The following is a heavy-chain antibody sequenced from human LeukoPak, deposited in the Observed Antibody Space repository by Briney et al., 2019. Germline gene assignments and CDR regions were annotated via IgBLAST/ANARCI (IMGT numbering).Heavy chain of an antibody. D-gene: IGHD3-9*01. J-gene: IGHJ4*02. Sequence: GGSLSLSCAASGFTFSNSAMNWVRQVPGKGLEWVSSIDYDSSHIYYAASVRGRFTISRDNARNSVYLQMNSLRVEDTAVYYCARDPLRYLRVGHYHYWGQRSLVAVSS. CDR2: IDYDSSHI. V-gene: IGHV3-21*01. CDR3: ARDPLRYLRVGHYHY. CDR1: GFTFSNSA.